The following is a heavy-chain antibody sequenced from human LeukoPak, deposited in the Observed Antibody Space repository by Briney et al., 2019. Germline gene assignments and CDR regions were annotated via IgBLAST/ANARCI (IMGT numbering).Heavy chain of an antibody. Sequence: GGSLRLSCAASGFTVSSNYMSWVRQAPGKGLEWVSVIYSGGSTYYADSVKGRFTISRDNSKNTLYLQMNSLRAEDTAVYYCARAFTVKGEFYFDYWGQGTLVTVSS. CDR3: ARAFTVKGEFYFDY. D-gene: IGHD4-17*01. J-gene: IGHJ4*02. V-gene: IGHV3-53*01. CDR2: IYSGGST. CDR1: GFTVSSNY.